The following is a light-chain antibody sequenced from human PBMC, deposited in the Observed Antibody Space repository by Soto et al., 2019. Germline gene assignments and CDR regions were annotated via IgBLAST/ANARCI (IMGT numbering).Light chain of an antibody. CDR1: QSIRSY. Sequence: DIQMTQSPSSLSASVGERVIITCRASQSIRSYLNWYQQKPGRAPKLLIYAASSLQSGVSSRFSGSGSGTDFTLTISSRQVEDFATYYCQQSYSTPGLTFGGGTKVEIK. CDR3: QQSYSTPGLT. J-gene: IGKJ4*01. CDR2: AAS. V-gene: IGKV1-39*01.